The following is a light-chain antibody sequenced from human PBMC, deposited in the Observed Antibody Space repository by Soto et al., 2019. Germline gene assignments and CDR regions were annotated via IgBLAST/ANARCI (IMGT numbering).Light chain of an antibody. CDR2: DTS. Sequence: EIVMTQSPATLSVSPGERATLSCRASQSVSSNLAWYQQKPGQAPRLLLFDTSTRVTGIPARFSGGGSGTEFTLTISSLQSEDFAVYYCQQRNNWPLTFGGGTKVDI. CDR3: QQRNNWPLT. V-gene: IGKV3-15*01. CDR1: QSVSSN. J-gene: IGKJ4*02.